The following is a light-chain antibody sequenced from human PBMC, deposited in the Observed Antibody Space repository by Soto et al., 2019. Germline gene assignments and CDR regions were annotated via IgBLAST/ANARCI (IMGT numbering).Light chain of an antibody. CDR2: GNS. CDR1: SSNIGAGYD. V-gene: IGLV1-40*01. CDR3: QSYDSSLRDHVV. J-gene: IGLJ2*01. Sequence: QSVLTQPPSVSGAPGQRVTISCTGSSSNIGAGYDVHWYQQLPGTAPKLLIYGNSNRPSGVPERFSGSKSGTSASLAITGLQAEDEADYYCQSYDSSLRDHVVFGGGTKLTVL.